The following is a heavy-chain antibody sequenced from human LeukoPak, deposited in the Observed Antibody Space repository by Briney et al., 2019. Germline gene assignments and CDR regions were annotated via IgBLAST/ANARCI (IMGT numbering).Heavy chain of an antibody. CDR1: GFTVSSNY. Sequence: PGGSLRLSCAASGFTVSSNYMSWVRQAPGKGLEWVSVIYSGGSTYYADSVKGRFTISRDNSKNTLYLQMNSLRAEDTAIYYCAKGYYYDRSGYLTTNLVLDYWGQGTLVTVSS. CDR2: IYSGGST. CDR3: AKGYYYDRSGYLTTNLVLDY. J-gene: IGHJ4*02. D-gene: IGHD3-22*01. V-gene: IGHV3-53*01.